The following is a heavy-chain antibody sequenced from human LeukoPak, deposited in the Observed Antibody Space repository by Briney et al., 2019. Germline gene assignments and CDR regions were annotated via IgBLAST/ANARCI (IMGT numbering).Heavy chain of an antibody. CDR3: TRSLSQRGGYRPHNDAFDI. Sequence: GGSLRLSCAASGFTFSGSAMHWVRQASGKGLEWVGRIRSKANSYATAYAASVKGRFTISRDDSKNTAYLQMSSLKTEDTAVYYCTRSLSQRGGYRPHNDAFDIWGQGTMVTVSS. J-gene: IGHJ3*02. D-gene: IGHD3-16*02. CDR2: IRSKANSYAT. CDR1: GFTFSGSA. V-gene: IGHV3-73*01.